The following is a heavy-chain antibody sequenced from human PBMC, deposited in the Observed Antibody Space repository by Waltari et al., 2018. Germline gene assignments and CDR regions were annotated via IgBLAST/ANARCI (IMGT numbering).Heavy chain of an antibody. CDR2: ISGSGGST. CDR3: AKGQEEATFKFDP. D-gene: IGHD3-16*01. V-gene: IGHV3-23*01. Sequence: TFSSYAMSWVRQAPGKGLEWVSAISGSGGSTYYADSVKGRFTISRDNSKNTLYLQMNSLRAEDTAVYYCAKGQEEATFKFDPWGQGTLVTVSS. CDR1: TFSSYA. J-gene: IGHJ5*02.